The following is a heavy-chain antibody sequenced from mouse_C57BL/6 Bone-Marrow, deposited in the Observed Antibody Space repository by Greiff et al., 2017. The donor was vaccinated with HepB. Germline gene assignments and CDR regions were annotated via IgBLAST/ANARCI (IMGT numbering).Heavy chain of an antibody. D-gene: IGHD3-2*02. J-gene: IGHJ4*01. Sequence: EVQLVESGAELVRPGASVKLSCTASGFNIKDDYMHWVKQRPEQGPEWIGWIDPENGDTEYASKIQGKATITADTSSNTAYLQLSSLTSEDTAVYYCTTAQATSYAMDYWGQGTSVTVSS. CDR2: IDPENGDT. V-gene: IGHV14-4*01. CDR3: TTAQATSYAMDY. CDR1: GFNIKDDY.